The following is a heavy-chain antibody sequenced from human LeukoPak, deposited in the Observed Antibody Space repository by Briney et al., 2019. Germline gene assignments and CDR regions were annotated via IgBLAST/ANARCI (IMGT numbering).Heavy chain of an antibody. D-gene: IGHD3-22*01. Sequence: PGGSLRLSCAASGFIFSHKYMAWGGQAPGEGLEWPSIIYTGGNTVSAESVKGRFSISRDDSRNTVHLQMNNPRDDDTAVYYCARGQIDLLRNYFDSWGPGTLVAVSS. CDR3: ARGQIDLLRNYFDS. J-gene: IGHJ4*02. CDR1: GFIFSHKY. CDR2: IYTGGNT. V-gene: IGHV3-66*01.